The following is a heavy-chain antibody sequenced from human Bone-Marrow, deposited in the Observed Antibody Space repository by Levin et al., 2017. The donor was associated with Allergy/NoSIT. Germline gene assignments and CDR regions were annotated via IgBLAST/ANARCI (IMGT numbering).Heavy chain of an antibody. V-gene: IGHV3-48*01. CDR2: ISRTTSTI. CDR3: AKDQQWESPHWSDP. CDR1: GFSFSDYG. Sequence: PGGSLRLSCAASGFSFSDYGMTWVRQAPGKGLEWLSYISRTTSTIKYAESVKGRFTISRDNVNNAVYLQMNSLRADDTGVYYCAKDQQWESPHWSDPWGQGTLVTVSS. D-gene: IGHD1-26*01. J-gene: IGHJ5*02.